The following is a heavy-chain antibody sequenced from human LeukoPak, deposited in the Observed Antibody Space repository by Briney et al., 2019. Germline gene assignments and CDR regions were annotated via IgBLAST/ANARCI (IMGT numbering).Heavy chain of an antibody. CDR2: IYSGGST. V-gene: IGHV3-53*01. Sequence: GGSLRLSCAASGFAVSSNYMSWVRQAPGKGLEWVSVIYSGGSTYYADSVKGRFTISRDNSKNTLYLQMNSLRAEDTAVYYCARDGRNEDAFDIWGQGTMVTVSS. D-gene: IGHD1-1*01. CDR3: ARDGRNEDAFDI. J-gene: IGHJ3*02. CDR1: GFAVSSNY.